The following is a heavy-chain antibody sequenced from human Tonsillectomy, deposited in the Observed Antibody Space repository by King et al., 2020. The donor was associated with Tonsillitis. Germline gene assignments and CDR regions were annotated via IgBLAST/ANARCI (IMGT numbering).Heavy chain of an antibody. J-gene: IGHJ4*02. CDR1: GYMLISYG. CDR3: VRDNWSFDY. V-gene: IGHV1-18*01. CDR2: INSHNGNT. Sequence: QLVQSGAEVKKPGASVKVSCKASGYMLISYGLSWVRQAPGQGLEWMGWINSHNGNTKYAQNLQGRGTLTTDTSTSTAYMELRSLRSDDTAVYYCVRDNWSFDYWGQGTLVTVSS.